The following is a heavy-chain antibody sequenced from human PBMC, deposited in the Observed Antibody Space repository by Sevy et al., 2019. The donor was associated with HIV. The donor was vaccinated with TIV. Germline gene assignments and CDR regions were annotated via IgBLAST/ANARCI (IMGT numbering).Heavy chain of an antibody. CDR3: ARDEEKWFGELPDAFDI. J-gene: IGHJ3*02. V-gene: IGHV1-18*01. CDR2: ISAYNGNT. D-gene: IGHD3-10*01. CDR1: GYTFTSYG. Sequence: ASVKVSCKASGYTFTSYGISWVRQAPGQGLEWMGWISAYNGNTNYAQKLQGRVTMTTDTSTSTAYMELRSLRSDDTAAYYCARDEEKWFGELPDAFDIWGQGTMVTVSS.